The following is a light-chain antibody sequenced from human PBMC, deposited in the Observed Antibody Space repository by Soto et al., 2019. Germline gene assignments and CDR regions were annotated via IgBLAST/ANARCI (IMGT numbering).Light chain of an antibody. J-gene: IGKJ1*01. V-gene: IGKV1-17*01. CDR3: LQHNVFPRT. CDR2: GSS. CDR1: QAIRND. Sequence: DIQMTQSPSSLSASVGDRVTITCRASQAIRNDLAWYQQKPGRAPKRLIYGSSTLQSGVPSRFSGSGSGTEFTLTISSXQPEDFATYYCLQHNVFPRTFGQGTKVDIK.